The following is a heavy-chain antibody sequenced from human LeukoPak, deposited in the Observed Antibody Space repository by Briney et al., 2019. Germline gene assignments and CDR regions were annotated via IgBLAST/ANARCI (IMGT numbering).Heavy chain of an antibody. CDR2: ISSSGSTI. Sequence: GGSLRLSCAAAGFTFSSYEMNWVRQAPGKGLEWVSYISSSGSTIYYADSVKGRFTISRDNARTTLYLQMNSLRAEDTAVYYCARGSEYSYDTNPYPYWGQGTLVTVSS. CDR3: ARGSEYSYDTNPYPY. CDR1: GFTFSSYE. D-gene: IGHD3-22*01. V-gene: IGHV3-48*03. J-gene: IGHJ4*02.